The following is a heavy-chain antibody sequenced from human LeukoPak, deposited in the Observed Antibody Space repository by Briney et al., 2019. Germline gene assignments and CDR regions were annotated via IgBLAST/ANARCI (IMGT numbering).Heavy chain of an antibody. V-gene: IGHV4-34*01. CDR3: ARGGRVLMVYAIRTNWFDP. CDR1: GGSFSGYY. CDR2: INHSGST. Sequence: SETLSLTCAVYGGSFSGYYWSWIRQPPGKGLEWIGEINHSGSTNYNPPLKSRVTISVDTSKNQFSLKLSSVTAADTAVYYCARGGRVLMVYAIRTNWFDPWGQGTLVTVSS. J-gene: IGHJ5*02. D-gene: IGHD2-8*01.